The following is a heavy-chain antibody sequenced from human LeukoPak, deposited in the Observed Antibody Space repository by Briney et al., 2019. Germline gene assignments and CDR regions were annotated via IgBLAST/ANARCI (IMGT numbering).Heavy chain of an antibody. V-gene: IGHV1-46*01. CDR2: INPTGGST. CDR1: GYIFTNYY. Sequence: ASVKVSCKASGYIFTNYYMHWVRQAPGEGLEWMGIINPTGGSTSYAQKFQGRVTMTRDTSTSTVYMELRSLRSEDTAVYYCARPRGIAANFDYWGQGTLVTVSS. CDR3: ARPRGIAANFDY. J-gene: IGHJ4*02. D-gene: IGHD6-13*01.